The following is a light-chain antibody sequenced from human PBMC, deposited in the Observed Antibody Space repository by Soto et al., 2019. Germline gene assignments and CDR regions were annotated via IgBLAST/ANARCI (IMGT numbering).Light chain of an antibody. CDR1: QSINNL. Sequence: DVQMPQSPSTLSASVGYRVTIACRASQSINNLLAWYQQKAGEAPKLMIYAISNLQSGVSSRFSGSGSGTDCTLTINTLQPEDVATYYCQQGYSTPWTFGQGTKVDI. CDR3: QQGYSTPWT. CDR2: AIS. V-gene: IGKV1-39*01. J-gene: IGKJ1*01.